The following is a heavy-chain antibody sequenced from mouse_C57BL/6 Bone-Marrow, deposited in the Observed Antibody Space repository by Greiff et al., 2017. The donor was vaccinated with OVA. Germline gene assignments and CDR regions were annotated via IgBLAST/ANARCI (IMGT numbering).Heavy chain of an antibody. CDR1: GYTFTDYN. Sequence: VQLKQSGPELVKPGASVKIPCKASGYTFTDYNMDWVKQSHGKSLEWIGDINPNNGGTIYNQKFKGKATLTVDKSSSTAYMELRSLTSEDTAVYYCARSARQLRLRYFDYWGQGTTLTVSS. V-gene: IGHV1-18*01. CDR3: ARSARQLRLRYFDY. J-gene: IGHJ2*01. CDR2: INPNNGGT. D-gene: IGHD3-2*02.